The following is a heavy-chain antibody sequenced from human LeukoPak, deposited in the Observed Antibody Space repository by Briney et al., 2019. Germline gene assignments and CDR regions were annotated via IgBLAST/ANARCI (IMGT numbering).Heavy chain of an antibody. J-gene: IGHJ6*02. D-gene: IGHD3-10*01. V-gene: IGHV3-66*01. Sequence: GGSLRLSCAASGFTVSNSYMSWVRQAPGKGLEWVSVIYSGGRTYYADSVKGRFTISRDSSKNTLYLQMNSLRVEDTAVYYCAKGRGGVWGQGTTVTVSS. CDR2: IYSGGRT. CDR3: AKGRGGV. CDR1: GFTVSNSY.